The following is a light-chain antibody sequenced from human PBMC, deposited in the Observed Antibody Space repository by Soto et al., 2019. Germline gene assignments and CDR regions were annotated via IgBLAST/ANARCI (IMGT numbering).Light chain of an antibody. CDR1: QSISSW. Sequence: DIQMTQSPSTLSASVGDRVTITCRASQSISSWLAWYQQKPGKAPKLLIYDASSLESGVPSRFGGSRSGTEFTLTISSLQPDDFATYYCQQYNSYWTFGQGTKVEIK. CDR2: DAS. J-gene: IGKJ1*01. CDR3: QQYNSYWT. V-gene: IGKV1-5*01.